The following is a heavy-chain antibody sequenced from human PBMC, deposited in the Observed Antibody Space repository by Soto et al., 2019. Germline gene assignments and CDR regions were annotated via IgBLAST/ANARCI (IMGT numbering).Heavy chain of an antibody. CDR1: YTFASNG. D-gene: IGHD1-26*01. Sequence: YTFASNGIRWGGHAPGQGLEWMGWISAYNGNTNYAQKLQGRVTMTTDTSTSTAYMELRSLRSDDTAVYYCARDHVVRGNYYDYWGQGTLVTVSS. CDR3: ARDHVVRGNYYDY. V-gene: IGHV1-18*01. CDR2: ISAYNGNT. J-gene: IGHJ4*02.